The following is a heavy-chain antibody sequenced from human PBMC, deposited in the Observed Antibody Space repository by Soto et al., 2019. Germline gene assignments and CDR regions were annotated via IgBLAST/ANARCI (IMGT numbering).Heavy chain of an antibody. CDR1: GFTFSSYA. J-gene: IGHJ6*02. Sequence: GGSLRLSCAASGFTFSSYAMSWVRQAPGKGLEWVSAISGSGGSTYYADSVKGWFTISRDNSKNTLYLQMNSLRAEDTAVYYCAKGGRDLGLLWFGDPSWYGMDVWGQGTTVTVSS. CDR3: AKGGRDLGLLWFGDPSWYGMDV. CDR2: ISGSGGST. D-gene: IGHD3-10*01. V-gene: IGHV3-23*01.